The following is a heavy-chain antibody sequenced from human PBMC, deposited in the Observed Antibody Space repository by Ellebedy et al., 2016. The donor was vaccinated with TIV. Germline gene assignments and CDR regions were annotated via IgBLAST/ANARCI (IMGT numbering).Heavy chain of an antibody. CDR1: GYGFINFG. CDR2: ISSHTGNT. CDR3: ARDLDEFSGWSLGAFHI. J-gene: IGHJ3*02. V-gene: IGHV1-18*01. Sequence: ASVKVSCXASGYGFINFGISWVRQAPGQGLEWMGWISSHTGNTNYAQKFQDRVTMATDTSTSTTYMEMRSLRPDDTAVYYCARDLDEFSGWSLGAFHIWGQGTVVTVSS. D-gene: IGHD6-19*01.